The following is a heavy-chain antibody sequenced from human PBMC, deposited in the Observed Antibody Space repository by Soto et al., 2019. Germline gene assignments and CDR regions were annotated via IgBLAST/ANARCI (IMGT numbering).Heavy chain of an antibody. Sequence: SETLSLTCAVYGGSFSYYYWSWIRQPPGKGLEWIGEINHSASTKYNPSLKSRLTISLDTSKIRFSLKLSSVTAADTAIYYCARVVEDIVVVPSGYYFDQWGPGTLVTVSS. CDR2: INHSAST. D-gene: IGHD2-2*01. CDR3: ARVVEDIVVVPSGYYFDQ. V-gene: IGHV4-34*01. J-gene: IGHJ4*02. CDR1: GGSFSYYY.